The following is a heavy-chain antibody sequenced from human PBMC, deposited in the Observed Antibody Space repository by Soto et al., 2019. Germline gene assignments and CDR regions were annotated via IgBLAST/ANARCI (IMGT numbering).Heavy chain of an antibody. CDR3: ARLPRDSWSGYYAFDY. D-gene: IGHD3-3*01. V-gene: IGHV4-34*01. CDR2: INHSGST. J-gene: IGHJ4*02. Sequence: XETLCLTCAVYGWSFSGYYWSWIRQPPGKGLEWIGEINHSGSTNYNPSLKSRVTISVDTSKNQFSLKLSSVTAADTAVYYCARLPRDSWSGYYAFDYWGQGTLVTVSS. CDR1: GWSFSGYY.